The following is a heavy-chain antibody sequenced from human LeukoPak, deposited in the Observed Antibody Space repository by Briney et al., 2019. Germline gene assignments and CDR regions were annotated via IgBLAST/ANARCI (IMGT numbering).Heavy chain of an antibody. CDR1: GGSISSGGYS. Sequence: PSETLSLTCAVSGGSISSGGYSWSWIRQPPGKGLEWIGYIYHSGSTYYNPSLKSRVTISVDRSKNQFSLKLSSVTAADTAVYYCARDFGWFDPWGQGTLVTVSS. V-gene: IGHV4-30-2*01. CDR3: ARDFGWFDP. J-gene: IGHJ5*02. D-gene: IGHD3-3*01. CDR2: IYHSGST.